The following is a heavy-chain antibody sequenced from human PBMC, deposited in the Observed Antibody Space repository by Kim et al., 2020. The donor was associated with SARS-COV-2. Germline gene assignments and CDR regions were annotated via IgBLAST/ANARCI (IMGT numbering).Heavy chain of an antibody. D-gene: IGHD6-19*01. Sequence: GGYLRLSCAASGFTFSSYWMTWVRQAPGKGLEWVANIKQDGNQKYYVDSVKGRFTISRDNAKNSLYLQMNSLRAEDTAVYYCARDGDLYSSGKDAFDIWGQGTMVTVSS. V-gene: IGHV3-7*01. J-gene: IGHJ3*02. CDR2: IKQDGNQK. CDR1: GFTFSSYW. CDR3: ARDGDLYSSGKDAFDI.